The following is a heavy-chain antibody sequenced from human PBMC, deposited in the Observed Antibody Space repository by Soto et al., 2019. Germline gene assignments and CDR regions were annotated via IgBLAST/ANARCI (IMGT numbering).Heavy chain of an antibody. CDR3: ASSSGWYCDY. Sequence: EVQLLESGGGLVQPGGSLRLSCAASGFTFSSYAMSWVRQAPGKGLEWVSAISGSGGSTYYADSVKGRFTISRDNSKNTLYLQKNSLRAEDTAVYDSASSSGWYCDYWGQGTLVTVSS. V-gene: IGHV3-23*01. CDR1: GFTFSSYA. J-gene: IGHJ4*02. D-gene: IGHD6-19*01. CDR2: ISGSGGST.